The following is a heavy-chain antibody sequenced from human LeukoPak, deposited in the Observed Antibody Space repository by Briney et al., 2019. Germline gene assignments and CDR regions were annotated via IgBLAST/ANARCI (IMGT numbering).Heavy chain of an antibody. V-gene: IGHV1-69*04. Sequence: VASVKVSCKASGGTFSSYAISWVRQAPGQGLEWMGRIIPSLGIANYAQKFQGRVTITADKSTSTAYMELSSLRSEDTAVYYCARDYYYDSSGYYFDYYYYYGMDVWGQGTTVTVSS. J-gene: IGHJ6*02. CDR3: ARDYYYDSSGYYFDYYYYYGMDV. CDR2: IIPSLGIA. D-gene: IGHD3-22*01. CDR1: GGTFSSYA.